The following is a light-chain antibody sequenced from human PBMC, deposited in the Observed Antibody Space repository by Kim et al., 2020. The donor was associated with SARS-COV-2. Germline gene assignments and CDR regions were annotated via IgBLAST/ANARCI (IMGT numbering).Light chain of an antibody. J-gene: IGKJ5*01. CDR3: LQHNTYPIT. CDR2: GAS. CDR1: QDIRNE. V-gene: IGKV1-17*01. Sequence: ASVGDRVTITCRESQDIRNELGWDQQKPGRAPKRLIYGASSLQSGVPSRFSGSGSGTEFTLTISSLQPEDFATYFCLQHNTYPITFGQGTRLEIK.